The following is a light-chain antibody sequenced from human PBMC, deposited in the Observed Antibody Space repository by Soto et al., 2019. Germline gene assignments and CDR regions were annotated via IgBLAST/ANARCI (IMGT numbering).Light chain of an antibody. CDR1: QSISSW. V-gene: IGKV1-5*01. CDR3: QQYNSYSRT. CDR2: DAS. Sequence: DIQMTQSPSTLSASVGDRVTITCRASQSISSWLAWYQQKPGEAPKLLIYDASILESGVPSRFSGSGSGTEFTLTISSLQPDDFATYYCQQYNSYSRTFGQGTKVDIK. J-gene: IGKJ1*01.